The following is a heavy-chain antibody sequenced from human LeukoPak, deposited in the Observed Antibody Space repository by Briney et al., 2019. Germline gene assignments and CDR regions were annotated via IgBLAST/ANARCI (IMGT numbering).Heavy chain of an antibody. CDR3: ARDSGSSARVFDY. Sequence: PGGSLRLSCAASGFTFSSYAMHWVRQAPGKGLEYVSAISSNGGSTYYANSVKGRFTISRDNSKNTLYLQMGSLRAEDMAVYYCARDSGSSARVFDYWGQGTLVTVSS. CDR1: GFTFSSYA. J-gene: IGHJ4*02. V-gene: IGHV3-64*01. D-gene: IGHD5-18*01. CDR2: ISSNGGST.